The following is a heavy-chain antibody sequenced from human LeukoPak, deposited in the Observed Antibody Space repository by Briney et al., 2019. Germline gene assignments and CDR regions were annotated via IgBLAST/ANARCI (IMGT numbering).Heavy chain of an antibody. CDR2: IYYSGTT. CDR1: SGSTNSFY. D-gene: IGHD3-10*01. Sequence: SETLSLTCTVSSGSTNSFYWSWIRQPPGGGLEWIGYIYYSGTTNYNPSLKSRVPISIDTSKNQFSLKLSSVTAADTAVYYCARLARLSLIRGVTGYHSLDVWGKGTKVTVSS. J-gene: IGHJ6*04. V-gene: IGHV4-59*01. CDR3: ARLARLSLIRGVTGYHSLDV.